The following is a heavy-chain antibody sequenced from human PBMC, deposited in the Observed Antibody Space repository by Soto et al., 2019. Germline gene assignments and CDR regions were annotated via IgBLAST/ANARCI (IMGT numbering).Heavy chain of an antibody. V-gene: IGHV3-23*01. Sequence: GGSLRLSCAASGFTFSSYAMSWVRQAPGKGLEWVSAISGSGGSTYYADSVKGWFTISRDNSKNTLYLQMNSLRAEDTAVYYCAKSNYYDSSGYYYVFDYWGQGTLVTVSS. D-gene: IGHD3-22*01. CDR2: ISGSGGST. CDR3: AKSNYYDSSGYYYVFDY. CDR1: GFTFSSYA. J-gene: IGHJ4*02.